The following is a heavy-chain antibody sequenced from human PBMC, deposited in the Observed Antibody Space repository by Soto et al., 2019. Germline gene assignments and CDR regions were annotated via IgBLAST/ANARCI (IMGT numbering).Heavy chain of an antibody. J-gene: IGHJ4*02. CDR1: GGSISTGGYY. CDR2: IYYSGST. D-gene: IGHD4-17*01. CDR3: ARGLSVTLFDN. V-gene: IGHV4-31*03. Sequence: QVQLQESGPGLVQPSQTLSLTCTVSGGSISTGGYYWTWIRQHPGKGLEWIGYIYYSGSTYYNPSLNCRVTISVDTSKNQFSLKLSSVTGSDTAVYYCARGLSVTLFDNWCQGTLVSVSS.